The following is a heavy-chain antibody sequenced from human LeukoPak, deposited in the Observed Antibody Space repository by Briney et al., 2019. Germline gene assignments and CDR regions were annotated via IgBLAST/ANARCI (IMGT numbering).Heavy chain of an antibody. CDR1: GFTFSSYA. V-gene: IGHV3-7*01. Sequence: GGSLRLSCAASGFTFSSYAMHWVRQAPGKGLEWVANIKQDGSTKHYADSLKGRFTISRDNPKNSLFLQMNNLRADDTAIYYCTRDTIGSLDYWGQGILVTVAS. CDR2: IKQDGSTK. CDR3: TRDTIGSLDY. J-gene: IGHJ4*02. D-gene: IGHD1-26*01.